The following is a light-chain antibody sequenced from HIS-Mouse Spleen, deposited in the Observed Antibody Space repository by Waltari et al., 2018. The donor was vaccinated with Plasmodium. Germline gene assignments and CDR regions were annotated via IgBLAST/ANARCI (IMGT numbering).Light chain of an antibody. V-gene: IGLV3-1*01. J-gene: IGLJ2*01. Sequence: SYELPKPPSVSVSPGQTASITCPGDKLGDKYACWYQQKPGQSPVLVIYQDSKRPSGIPERFSGSNSGNTATLTISGTQAMDEADYYCQAWDSSTGVFGGGTKLTVL. CDR1: KLGDKY. CDR3: QAWDSSTGV. CDR2: QDS.